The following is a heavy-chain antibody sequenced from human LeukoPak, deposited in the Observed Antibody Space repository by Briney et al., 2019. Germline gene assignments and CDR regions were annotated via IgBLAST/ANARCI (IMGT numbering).Heavy chain of an antibody. D-gene: IGHD1-20*01. CDR2: IYTSGST. Sequence: SETLSLTCSVSGGSISSYYWSWIRQPAGKGLEWIGRIYTSGSTNYNPSLKSRVTMSVDTSKNQFSLKLSSVTAADTAVYYCARDNNWNEGIYFDYWGQGTLVTVSS. CDR1: GGSISSYY. CDR3: ARDNNWNEGIYFDY. J-gene: IGHJ4*01. V-gene: IGHV4-4*07.